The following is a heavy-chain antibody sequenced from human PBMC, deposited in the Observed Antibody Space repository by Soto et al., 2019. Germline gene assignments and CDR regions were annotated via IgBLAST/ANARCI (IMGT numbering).Heavy chain of an antibody. CDR3: AKDLLYCSGGSCYSDYYDSSFLREHDAFDI. CDR2: ISGSGGST. CDR1: GFTFSSYA. V-gene: IGHV3-23*01. D-gene: IGHD2-15*01. J-gene: IGHJ3*02. Sequence: GGSLRLSCAASGFTFSSYAMSWVRQAPGKGLEWVSAISGSGGSTYYADSVKGRFTISRDNSKNMLYLQMNSLRAEDPAVYYCAKDLLYCSGGSCYSDYYDSSFLREHDAFDIWGQGTMVTVSS.